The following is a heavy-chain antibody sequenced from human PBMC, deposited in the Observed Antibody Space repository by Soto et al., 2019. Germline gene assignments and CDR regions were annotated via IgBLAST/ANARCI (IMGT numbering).Heavy chain of an antibody. V-gene: IGHV1-3*01. CDR3: ATDGINWGFDS. CDR2: INAGNGNT. Sequence: ASVKVSCKASGYTFTGYAMHWVRQAPGQRLEWMGWINAGNGNTKYSQKFQGRVTITRDTSASTTYMELSSLRAEDTALYYCATDGINWGFDSWGQGTLVTVSS. CDR1: GYTFTGYA. J-gene: IGHJ4*02. D-gene: IGHD3-16*01.